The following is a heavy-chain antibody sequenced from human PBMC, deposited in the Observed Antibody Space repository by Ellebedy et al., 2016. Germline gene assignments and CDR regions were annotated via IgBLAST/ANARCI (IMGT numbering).Heavy chain of an antibody. D-gene: IGHD3-10*01. CDR2: IKQDGSEK. CDR1: GFTFSSYW. CDR3: ARPYGSGSYPDAFDI. Sequence: GESLKISXAASGFTFSSYWMSWVRQAPGKGLEWVANIKQDGSEKYYVDSVKGRFTISRDNAKNSLYLQMNSLRAEDTAVYYCARPYGSGSYPDAFDIWGQGTMVTVSS. V-gene: IGHV3-7*03. J-gene: IGHJ3*02.